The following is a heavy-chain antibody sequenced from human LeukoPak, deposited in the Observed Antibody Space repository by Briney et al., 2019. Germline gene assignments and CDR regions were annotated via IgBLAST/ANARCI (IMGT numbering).Heavy chain of an antibody. CDR2: ISGSGDST. Sequence: GGSLRLSCAASGFTFSSYAMSWVRQAPGKGLEWVSGISGSGDSTYYADSVKGRFAISRDISKSTLFLQMNSLRAEDTAVYYCAKDRLGNSDYFDYWGQGTLVTVSS. CDR3: AKDRLGNSDYFDY. D-gene: IGHD3-10*01. CDR1: GFTFSSYA. V-gene: IGHV3-23*01. J-gene: IGHJ4*02.